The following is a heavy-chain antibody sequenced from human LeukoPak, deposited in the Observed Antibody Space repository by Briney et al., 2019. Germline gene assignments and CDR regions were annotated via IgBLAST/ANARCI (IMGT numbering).Heavy chain of an antibody. CDR3: ARAVDYYDSSGFDY. Sequence: PGGSLRLSCAASGFTFSSYSMNWVRQAPGKGLEWVSYISSSSSTIYYADSVKGRFTISRDNAKNSLYLQMNSLRAEDTAVYYCARAVDYYDSSGFDYWGQGTLVTVSS. CDR2: ISSSSSTI. D-gene: IGHD3-22*01. J-gene: IGHJ4*02. V-gene: IGHV3-48*01. CDR1: GFTFSSYS.